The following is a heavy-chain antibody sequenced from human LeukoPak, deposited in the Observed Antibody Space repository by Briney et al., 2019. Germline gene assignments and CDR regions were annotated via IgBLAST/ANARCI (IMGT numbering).Heavy chain of an antibody. CDR1: GFTVSSNY. V-gene: IGHV3-53*01. Sequence: TGGSLRLSCAASGFTVSSNYMSWVRRAPGKGLEWVSVIYSGGSTYYADSVKGRFTISRDNSKNTLYLQMNSLRAEDTAVYYCARDSGYSSSWYWFDPWGQGTLVTVSS. CDR3: ARDSGYSSSWYWFDP. D-gene: IGHD6-13*01. J-gene: IGHJ5*02. CDR2: IYSGGST.